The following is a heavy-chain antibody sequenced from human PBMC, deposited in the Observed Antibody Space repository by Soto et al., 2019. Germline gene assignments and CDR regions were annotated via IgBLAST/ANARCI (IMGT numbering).Heavy chain of an antibody. CDR2: ISYSGST. D-gene: IGHD2-15*01. J-gene: IGHJ4*02. CDR3: ARADPDASVGY. V-gene: IGHV4-59*01. CDR1: GGSMSSYY. Sequence: WETLSLTCTVSGGSMSSYYWTWLRQSPGSGLEWIGYISYSGSTYYNPSLKSRVTISADTSKNQFSLRMNSMIAADTAVYYCARADPDASVGYWGQGTLVTVSS.